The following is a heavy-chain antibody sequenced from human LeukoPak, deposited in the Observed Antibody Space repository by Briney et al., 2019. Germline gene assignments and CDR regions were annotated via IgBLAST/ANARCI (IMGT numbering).Heavy chain of an antibody. CDR2: IYPGDSDT. CDR1: GYTFATYW. CDR3: ARTGAAGMYNWLDP. J-gene: IGHJ5*02. Sequence: GESLRISCKASGYTFATYWIAWVRQMPGKGLEWMGIIYPGDSDTRYSPSFQGHATISADRSISTAYLQWSSLRASDTAMYYCARTGAAGMYNWLDPWGQGTLVTVSS. D-gene: IGHD6-13*01. V-gene: IGHV5-51*01.